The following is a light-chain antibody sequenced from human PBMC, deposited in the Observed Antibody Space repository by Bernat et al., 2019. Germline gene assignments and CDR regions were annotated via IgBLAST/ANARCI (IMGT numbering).Light chain of an antibody. CDR2: AAS. J-gene: IGKJ2*01. CDR1: QSISSD. V-gene: IGKV1-39*01. Sequence: DIQMTQSPSSLSASVGDRVTITCRASQSISSDLNWYQQKPGKAPKPLIYAASRLQSGVPSRFSGSGSGTDFTLTISSLQPEDFATYYCQQSYSTLPYTFGQGTKLEIK. CDR3: QQSYSTLPYT.